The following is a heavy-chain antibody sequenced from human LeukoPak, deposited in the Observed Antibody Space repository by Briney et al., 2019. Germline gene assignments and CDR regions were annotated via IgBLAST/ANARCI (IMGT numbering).Heavy chain of an antibody. CDR2: INHSGST. D-gene: IGHD3-22*01. Sequence: AETLSLTCAVYGGSFSGYYWSWIRQPPGKGLEWIWEINHSGSTNYNPSLKSRVTISVDTSKNQFSLKLSSVTAADTAVYYCASEERRPGGYYDSSGSAWGQGTLVTVSS. CDR1: GGSFSGYY. V-gene: IGHV4-34*01. J-gene: IGHJ5*02. CDR3: ASEERRPGGYYDSSGSA.